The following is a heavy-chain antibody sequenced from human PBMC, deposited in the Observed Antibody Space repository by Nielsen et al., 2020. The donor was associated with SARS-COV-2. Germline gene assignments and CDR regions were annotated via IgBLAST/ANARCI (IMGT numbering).Heavy chain of an antibody. CDR2: TRKKSDRYTT. V-gene: IGHV3-72*01. CDR3: ARDQNYAFDI. Sequence: GESLKISCAASGFTFSSYSMDWVRQAPGKGLEWVGRTRKKSDRYTTEYAASVKGRFIISRDDSKTSLFLQMKSLKTEDTAVYYCARDQNYAFDIWGQGTTVTVAS. CDR1: GFTFSSYS. J-gene: IGHJ3*02.